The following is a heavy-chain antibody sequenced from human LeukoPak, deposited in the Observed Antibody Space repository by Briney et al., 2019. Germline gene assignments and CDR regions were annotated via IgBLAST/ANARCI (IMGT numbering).Heavy chain of an antibody. D-gene: IGHD3-22*01. CDR1: GFTFSSYS. Sequence: GGSLRLSCAASGFTFSSYSMNWVRQAPGKGLEWVSSISSSSSYIYYADSVKGRFTISRDNAKNSLYLQMNSLRAEDTAVYYCARDLGSHYYDSSGYYEDWGQGTLVTVSS. CDR2: ISSSSSYI. J-gene: IGHJ4*02. V-gene: IGHV3-21*01. CDR3: ARDLGSHYYDSSGYYED.